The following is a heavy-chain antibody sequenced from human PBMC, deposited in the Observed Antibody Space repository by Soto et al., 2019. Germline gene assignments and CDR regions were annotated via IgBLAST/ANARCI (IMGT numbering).Heavy chain of an antibody. Sequence: EVQLVESGGGLIQPGGSLRLSCAASGFTVSSNYMSWVRQAPGKGLEWVSVIYSGGSTYYADSVKGRFTISRDNSKNTRYLQMNSLRAEDTAVYYCARDLGATVEGMDVWGQGTTVTVSS. J-gene: IGHJ6*02. D-gene: IGHD4-4*01. CDR3: ARDLGATVEGMDV. CDR1: GFTVSSNY. V-gene: IGHV3-53*01. CDR2: IYSGGST.